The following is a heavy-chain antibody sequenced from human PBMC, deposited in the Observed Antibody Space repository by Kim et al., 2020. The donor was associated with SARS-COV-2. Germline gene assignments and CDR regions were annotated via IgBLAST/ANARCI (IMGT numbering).Heavy chain of an antibody. J-gene: IGHJ6*01. CDR3: GGVGVEEGAATTVPDYY. Sequence: GGSLRLSCAASGFTVSSDSMNWVRQAPGKGLEWVSSTGSSGSYIYYADAVKGRIMITKDNDKKFLYLQMTSLTAEDAADYYGGGVGVEEGAATTVPDYY. D-gene: IGHD2-15*01. CDR2: TGSSGSYI. V-gene: IGHV3-21*01. CDR1: GFTVSSDS.